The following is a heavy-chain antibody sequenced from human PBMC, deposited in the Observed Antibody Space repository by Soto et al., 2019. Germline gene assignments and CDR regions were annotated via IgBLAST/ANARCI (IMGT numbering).Heavy chain of an antibody. CDR2: IYWDDDK. CDR3: AHRYRASYYYDSSGYYP. D-gene: IGHD3-22*01. CDR1: GFSLSTSGVG. V-gene: IGHV2-5*02. Sequence: QITLKESGPTLVKPTQTLTLTCTFSGFSLSTSGVGVGWIRQPPGKALEWLALIYWDDDKRYSPSLKSRLTIPKDTYNNPVVLTITILDPVDTATYSCAHRYRASYYYDSSGYYPWGQGTLVTVSS. J-gene: IGHJ5*02.